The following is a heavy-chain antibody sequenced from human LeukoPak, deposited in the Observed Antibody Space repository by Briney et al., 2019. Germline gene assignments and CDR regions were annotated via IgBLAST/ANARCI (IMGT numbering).Heavy chain of an antibody. CDR1: GFTFSSYS. CDR3: ARDQLAAAGAY. D-gene: IGHD6-13*01. Sequence: GGSLRLSCAASGFTFSSYSMNWVRQAPGKGLEWVSSISSSSSYIHYADSVKGRFTISRDNAKNSLYLQMNSLRAEDTAVYYCARDQLAAAGAYWGQGTLVTVSS. J-gene: IGHJ4*02. V-gene: IGHV3-21*01. CDR2: ISSSSSYI.